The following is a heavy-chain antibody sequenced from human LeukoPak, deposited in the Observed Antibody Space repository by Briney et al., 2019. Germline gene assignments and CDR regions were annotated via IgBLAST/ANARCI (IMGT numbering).Heavy chain of an antibody. V-gene: IGHV4-4*07. CDR3: ARDQAVTTYYYGSGSYLSNNWFDP. Sequence: ASETLSLTCTVSGGSISSYYWSWIRQPAGKGLEWIGRIYNSGSTNYNPSLKSRVTMSVDTSKNQFSLQLSSVTAADAAVYYCARDQAVTTYYYGSGSYLSNNWFDPWGQGTLVTVSS. CDR1: GGSISSYY. D-gene: IGHD3-10*01. CDR2: IYNSGST. J-gene: IGHJ5*02.